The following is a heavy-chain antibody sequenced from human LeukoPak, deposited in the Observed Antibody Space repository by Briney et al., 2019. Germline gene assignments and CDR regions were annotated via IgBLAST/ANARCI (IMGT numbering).Heavy chain of an antibody. CDR2: IYPGDSDT. V-gene: IGHV5-51*01. CDR1: GFRFTNCW. CDR3: ARHVDYFYYMDV. J-gene: IGHJ6*03. Sequence: GESLKISFKGSGFRFTNCWIAWVRPRPGKGLEGVGIIYPGDSDTRYSPSFQGQVTISADKSISTAYLQWSSLKASDTAIYYCARHVDYFYYMDVWGKGTTVTISS.